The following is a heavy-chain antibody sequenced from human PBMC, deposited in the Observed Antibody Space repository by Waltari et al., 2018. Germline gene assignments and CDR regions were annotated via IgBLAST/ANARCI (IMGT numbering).Heavy chain of an antibody. Sequence: QLQLQESGPGLVKPSETLSLPCTVSGGSISSSSYYWGWIRQPPGKGLEWIGSIYYSGSTYYNPSLKSRVTISVDTSKNQFSLKLSSVTAADTAVYYCASWVPASIAARPGWDYWGQGTLVTVSS. CDR3: ASWVPASIAARPGWDY. D-gene: IGHD6-6*01. CDR2: IYYSGST. J-gene: IGHJ4*02. CDR1: GGSISSSSYY. V-gene: IGHV4-39*07.